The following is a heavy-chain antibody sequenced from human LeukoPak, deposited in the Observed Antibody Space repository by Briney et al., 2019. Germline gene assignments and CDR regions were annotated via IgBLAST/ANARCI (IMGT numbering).Heavy chain of an antibody. V-gene: IGHV3-74*01. CDR3: VRDGDDYNFDY. CDR2: VNGEGGDR. J-gene: IGHJ4*02. CDR1: GFSISSFW. Sequence: PGGSLRLSCAASGFSISSFWMPWVRQAPGKGLVWVSRVNGEGGDRNYADSVKGRFTTSRDNARNTLYLQMHSLRAEDTAVYYCVRDGDDYNFDYWGQGSLVTVSS. D-gene: IGHD5-24*01.